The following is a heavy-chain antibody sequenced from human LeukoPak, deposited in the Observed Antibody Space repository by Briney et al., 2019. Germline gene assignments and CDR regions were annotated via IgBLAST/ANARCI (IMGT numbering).Heavy chain of an antibody. D-gene: IGHD4-17*01. Sequence: ASVKVSGKASGYTFTRHDINWVRQAPGQGLEWMGWMNPNSGSTGHAQKFQGRVTITRNTSIGTAYMELSSLRSEDTAVYYCARIDDYGDYAFDIWGQGTMVTVSS. CDR3: ARIDDYGDYAFDI. J-gene: IGHJ3*02. CDR1: GYTFTRHD. CDR2: MNPNSGST. V-gene: IGHV1-8*03.